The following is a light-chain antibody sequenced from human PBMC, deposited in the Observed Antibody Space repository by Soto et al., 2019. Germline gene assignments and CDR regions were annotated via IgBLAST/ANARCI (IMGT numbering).Light chain of an antibody. CDR3: QSYDSSLSAVV. CDR1: SSNIGAGYD. V-gene: IGLV1-40*01. CDR2: VNS. J-gene: IGLJ2*01. Sequence: QSVLTRPPSVSGAPGQRVTISCTGSSSNIGAGYDVHWYQQLPGTAPKLLIYVNSNRPSGVPDRFSGSKSGTSASLAITGLQAEDEADYYCQSYDSSLSAVVFGVGTAVTVL.